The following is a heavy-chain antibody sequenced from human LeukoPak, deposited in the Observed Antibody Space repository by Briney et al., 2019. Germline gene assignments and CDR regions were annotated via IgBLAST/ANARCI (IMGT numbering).Heavy chain of an antibody. J-gene: IGHJ5*02. D-gene: IGHD4-17*01. CDR2: MNPNSGNT. Sequence: GASVKVSCETSGYTFTSSDINWVRQATGQGLEWMGWMNPNSGNTGYAQNFQGRVTMTRDTSITTAYMELSSLRSEDTAVYYCVRAIRTTVTMFWFDPWGQGTLVTVSS. V-gene: IGHV1-8*01. CDR3: VRAIRTTVTMFWFDP. CDR1: GYTFTSSD.